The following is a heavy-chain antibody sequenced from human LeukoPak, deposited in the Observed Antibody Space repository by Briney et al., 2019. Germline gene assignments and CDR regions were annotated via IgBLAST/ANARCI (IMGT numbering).Heavy chain of an antibody. CDR3: ARQAGDSSGWYSDYYYGMDV. J-gene: IGHJ6*02. CDR1: GYTFISYG. CDR2: ISAYNGNT. Sequence: ASVKVSFKASGYTFISYGISWVRQAPAQGLEWMGWISAYNGNTNYAQKLQGRVTMTTDTSTSTAYMELRSLRSDDTAVYYCARQAGDSSGWYSDYYYGMDVWGQGTTVTVSS. D-gene: IGHD6-19*01. V-gene: IGHV1-18*01.